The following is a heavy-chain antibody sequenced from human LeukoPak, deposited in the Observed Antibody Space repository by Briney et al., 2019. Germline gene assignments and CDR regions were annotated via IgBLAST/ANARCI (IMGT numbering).Heavy chain of an antibody. CDR2: IYQTGGS. J-gene: IGHJ4*02. V-gene: IGHV4-59*08. CDR1: GGSMINNY. Sequence: PSETLSLTCTVSGGSMINNYWSWIRQPPGKGLEWIGYIYQTGGSNHNPSLKSRVTISMDTSKNQLSLNLNSVTAADTAVYYCARHPSATPFDHWGQGTLVTVSS. CDR3: ARHPSATPFDH. D-gene: IGHD2-15*01.